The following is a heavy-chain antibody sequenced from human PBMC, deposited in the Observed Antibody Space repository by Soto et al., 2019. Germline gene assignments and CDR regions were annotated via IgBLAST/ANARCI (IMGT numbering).Heavy chain of an antibody. CDR2: IYPGDSNS. Sequence: PGESLKISCKTSGYSFTSYWIGWVRQMPGKGLEWMGIIYPGDSNSIYSPSFQGQVTFSADRSISTVYLRWSSLKASDTAMYYCARAKGAANTNWFDPWGQGTLVTVSS. D-gene: IGHD6-13*01. J-gene: IGHJ5*02. CDR3: ARAKGAANTNWFDP. CDR1: GYSFTSYW. V-gene: IGHV5-51*01.